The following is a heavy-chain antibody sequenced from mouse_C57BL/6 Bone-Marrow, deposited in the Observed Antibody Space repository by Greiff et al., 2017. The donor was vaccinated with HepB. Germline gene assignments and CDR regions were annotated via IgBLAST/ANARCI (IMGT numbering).Heavy chain of an antibody. J-gene: IGHJ2*01. V-gene: IGHV5-6*01. CDR2: ISSGGSYT. CDR3: ARLGVITTVAYYFDY. D-gene: IGHD1-1*01. CDR1: GFTFSSYG. Sequence: EVNLVESGGDLVKPGGSLKLSCAASGFTFSSYGMSWVRQTPDKRLEWVATISSGGSYTYYPDSVKGRFTISRDNAKNTLYLQMSSLKSEDTAMYYCARLGVITTVAYYFDYWGQGTTLTVSS.